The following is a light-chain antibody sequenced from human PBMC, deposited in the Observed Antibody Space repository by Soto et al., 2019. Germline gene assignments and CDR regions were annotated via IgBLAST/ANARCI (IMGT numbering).Light chain of an antibody. V-gene: IGKV3-15*01. CDR2: GAS. Sequence: IVMTQSPTTLSVSPCERATLSCRASQSVSSNLAWYQQKPGQAPRLLIYGASTRATGIPARFSGSGSGTEFTLTISSLQPEDFALYYCQQYNDWPRAFGGGTKVDIK. CDR3: QQYNDWPRA. J-gene: IGKJ4*01. CDR1: QSVSSN.